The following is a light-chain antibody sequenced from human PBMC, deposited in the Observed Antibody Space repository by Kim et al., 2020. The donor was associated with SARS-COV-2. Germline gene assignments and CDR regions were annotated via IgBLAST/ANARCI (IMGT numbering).Light chain of an antibody. J-gene: IGKJ4*01. CDR2: DAS. V-gene: IGKV1D-13*01. Sequence: GDRVTITCRASQDIGSASAWYQQKQGKTPKLLIYDASSLKGGVPSRFSGSGSGTDFTLTISSLQPEDFATYYCQQYYYYPLTFGGGTKVDIK. CDR3: QQYYYYPLT. CDR1: QDIGSA.